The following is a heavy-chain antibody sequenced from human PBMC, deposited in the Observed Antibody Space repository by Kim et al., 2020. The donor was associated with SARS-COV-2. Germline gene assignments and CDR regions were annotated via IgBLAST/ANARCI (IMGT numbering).Heavy chain of an antibody. J-gene: IGHJ4*02. Sequence: YNPSLKSRVTLSIDTSNNQFFLKVTSVTAADTAVHYCARNDILTGYPPDYWGQGTQVIVSS. D-gene: IGHD3-9*01. CDR3: ARNDILTGYPPDY. V-gene: IGHV4-34*01.